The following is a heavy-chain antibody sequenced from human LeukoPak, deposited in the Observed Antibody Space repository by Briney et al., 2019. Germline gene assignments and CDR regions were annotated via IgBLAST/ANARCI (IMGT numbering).Heavy chain of an antibody. Sequence: SETLSLTCGVSGGSISGTNWWSWVRQPPGQGLEWIGEISLRGLTNYNPSLKSRVTLSVDTSKNQFSLKLIYLTAADTAVYYCARVPRGYRYGYKALEEYYFDYWGQGTLVTVSS. CDR2: ISLRGLT. CDR3: ARVPRGYRYGYKALEEYYFDY. CDR1: GGSISGTNW. D-gene: IGHD5-18*01. J-gene: IGHJ4*02. V-gene: IGHV4-4*02.